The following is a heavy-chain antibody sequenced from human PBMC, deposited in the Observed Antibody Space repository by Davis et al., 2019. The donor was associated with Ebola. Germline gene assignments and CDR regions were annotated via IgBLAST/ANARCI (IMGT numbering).Heavy chain of an antibody. J-gene: IGHJ4*02. CDR1: GASISSYY. Sequence: SETLSLTCTVSGASISSYYWSWIRQPPGKGLEWIGYIYYSGSTNYNPSLKSRVTISVDTSKNQFSLKLSSVTAADTAVYYCARGNTVTTVWGQGTLVTVSS. CDR2: IYYSGST. V-gene: IGHV4-59*01. D-gene: IGHD4-17*01. CDR3: ARGNTVTTV.